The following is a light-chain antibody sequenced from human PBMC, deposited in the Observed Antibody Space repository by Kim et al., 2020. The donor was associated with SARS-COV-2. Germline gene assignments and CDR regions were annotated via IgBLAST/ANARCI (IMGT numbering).Light chain of an antibody. CDR3: SSWDDSLTGFYV. Sequence: SVLIQPPSTSGTPGQTVTISCSGSSSNIGSNYVFWHRHVPGTAPKLLIYRNRQRPSGVPDRFSGSKSGTSASLTISGLRSEDEGDYFCSSWDDSLTGFYVFGSGTKVTVL. CDR2: RNR. V-gene: IGLV1-47*01. J-gene: IGLJ1*01. CDR1: SSNIGSNY.